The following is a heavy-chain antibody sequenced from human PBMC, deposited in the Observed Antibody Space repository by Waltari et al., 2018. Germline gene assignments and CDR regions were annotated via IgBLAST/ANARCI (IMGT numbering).Heavy chain of an antibody. V-gene: IGHV3-20*04. Sequence: EVQLVESGGGVIRPGGSLRLSCAASGFTFDDYGMSWVRQAPGKGLEWVSGINWNGGATGYADSVKGRFTISRDNSKNTLYLQMNSLRAEDTAVYYCAKDDSYYGSGSPNWFDPWGQGTLVTVSS. CDR3: AKDDSYYGSGSPNWFDP. CDR2: INWNGGAT. J-gene: IGHJ5*02. CDR1: GFTFDDYG. D-gene: IGHD3-10*01.